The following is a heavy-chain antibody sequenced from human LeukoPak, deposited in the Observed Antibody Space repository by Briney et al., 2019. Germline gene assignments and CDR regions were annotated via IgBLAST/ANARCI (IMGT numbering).Heavy chain of an antibody. D-gene: IGHD3-3*01. CDR1: AGSFSGYY. Sequence: PETLSLTCAVSAGSFSGYYWTWIRQPPGKGLEWNGEINYRGSTNYNPSPKSQYTISVYTSKNQLSLYLTFLTAVDTGVYYCARGREVFGVVLIGGYFDFWGQGTLVTVSS. CDR2: INYRGST. V-gene: IGHV4-34*01. J-gene: IGHJ4*02. CDR3: ARGREVFGVVLIGGYFDF.